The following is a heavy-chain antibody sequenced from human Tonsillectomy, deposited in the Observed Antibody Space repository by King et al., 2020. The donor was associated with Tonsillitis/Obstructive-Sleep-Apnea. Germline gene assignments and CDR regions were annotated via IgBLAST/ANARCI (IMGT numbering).Heavy chain of an antibody. CDR2: INHSGST. D-gene: IGHD3-22*01. V-gene: IGHV4-34*01. Sequence: VQLQQWGAGLLKPSETLSLTCXVYGGSFXGYYWSWIRQPPGKGLEWIGEINHSGSTNYNPSLKSRVTISVDTSKNQFSLKLSSVTAADTAVYYCARGGRITMIVVVIGAPFYFDYWGQGTLVTVSS. J-gene: IGHJ4*02. CDR3: ARGGRITMIVVVIGAPFYFDY. CDR1: GGSFXGYY.